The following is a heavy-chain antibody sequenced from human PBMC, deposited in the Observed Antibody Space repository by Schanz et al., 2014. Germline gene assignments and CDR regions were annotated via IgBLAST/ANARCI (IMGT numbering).Heavy chain of an antibody. CDR3: ARVKYCTITRCYRTETEGIYYMDV. CDR1: GFSFTTYA. J-gene: IGHJ6*03. CDR2: ISSGGGST. D-gene: IGHD2-2*01. V-gene: IGHV3-23*04. Sequence: VQLVESGGGLVQPGGSLRLSCASSGFSFTTYAMSWVRQAPGKGLEWVSSISSGGGSTYYADSVKGRFTISRDNSKNTLYLQMKSLRAEDTAVYYCARVKYCTITRCYRTETEGIYYMDVWGKGTTATVSS.